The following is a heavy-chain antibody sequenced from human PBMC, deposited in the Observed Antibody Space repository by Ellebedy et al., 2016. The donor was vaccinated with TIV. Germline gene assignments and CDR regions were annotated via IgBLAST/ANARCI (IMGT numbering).Heavy chain of an antibody. CDR2: FSQSGST. D-gene: IGHD4-17*01. CDR1: GYSISRGYY. CDR3: ARHSTVTTIGT. Sequence: MPSETLSLTCTVSGYSISRGYYWGWIRQPPGKGLEWIGSFSQSGSTYYNPSLTSRVTISVDTSKNQFSLKLSSVTAADTAIFYCARHSTVTTIGTWGQGALVTVSS. J-gene: IGHJ5*02. V-gene: IGHV4-38-2*02.